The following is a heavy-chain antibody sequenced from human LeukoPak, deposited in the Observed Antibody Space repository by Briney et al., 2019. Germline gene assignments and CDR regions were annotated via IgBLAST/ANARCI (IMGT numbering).Heavy chain of an antibody. CDR2: IIPIFGIA. CDR1: GGTFSSYA. Sequence: GASVKVSRKASGGTFSSYAISWVRQAPGQGLEWMGRIIPIFGIANYAQKFQGRVTITADKSTSTAYMELSSLRSEDTAVYYCARSSSGFDFNNWFDPWGQGTLVTVSS. CDR3: ARSSSGFDFNNWFDP. V-gene: IGHV1-69*04. D-gene: IGHD5-12*01. J-gene: IGHJ5*02.